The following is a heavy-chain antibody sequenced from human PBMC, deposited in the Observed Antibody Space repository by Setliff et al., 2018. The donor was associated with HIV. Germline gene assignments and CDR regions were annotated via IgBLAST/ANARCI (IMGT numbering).Heavy chain of an antibody. J-gene: IGHJ6*02. Sequence: GASVKVSCKASGYTFSNYDINWVRQATGQGLEWVGWMNPNSGNTGYAQKFQERVTITRDMSTSTAYMELSSLRSEDTAVYYCAASRYCSSTSCYEDYGLDVWGQGTTVTVSS. CDR3: AASRYCSSTSCYEDYGLDV. D-gene: IGHD2-2*01. CDR1: GYTFSNYD. V-gene: IGHV1-8*01. CDR2: MNPNSGNT.